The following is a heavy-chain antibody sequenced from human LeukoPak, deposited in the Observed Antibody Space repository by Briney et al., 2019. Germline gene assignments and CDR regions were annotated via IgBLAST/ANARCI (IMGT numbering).Heavy chain of an antibody. CDR3: ARQGNYYALDY. Sequence: GGSLRLSCAASGFTFSTYWMSWVRQAPGKGLEWVANIKQDGSEKYYVDSVKGRFTISRDNAKNSLYLQMNSLRAEDTAVYYCARQGNYYALDYWGQGTLVTVSS. CDR1: GFTFSTYW. V-gene: IGHV3-7*01. CDR2: IKQDGSEK. D-gene: IGHD1-26*01. J-gene: IGHJ4*02.